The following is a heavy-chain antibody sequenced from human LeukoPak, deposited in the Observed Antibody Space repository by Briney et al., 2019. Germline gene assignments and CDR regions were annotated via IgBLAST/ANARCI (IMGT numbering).Heavy chain of an antibody. CDR2: ISAYSGNT. CDR3: ARDIAVAGTGGY. V-gene: IGHV1-18*01. J-gene: IGHJ4*02. CDR1: GYTFTSYG. D-gene: IGHD6-19*01. Sequence: ASVKVSCKASGYTFTSYGITWVRQAPGQGLERMGWISAYSGNTNYAQKLQGRVTMSTDTSTTTAYMELRSLSSDDTAVYYCARDIAVAGTGGYWGQGTLVTVSS.